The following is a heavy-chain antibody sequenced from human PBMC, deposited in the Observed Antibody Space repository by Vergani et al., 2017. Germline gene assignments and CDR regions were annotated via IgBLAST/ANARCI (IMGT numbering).Heavy chain of an antibody. Sequence: QVQLQQSGAGLLKPSETLSLTCAVYGGSFSGYYWSWIRQPPGKGLEWIGEINHSGSTNYNPSLKSRSTISVDTSKNQFSLKLSSVTAADTAVYYCARGYGLGDYWGQGTLVTVSS. CDR1: GGSFSGYY. J-gene: IGHJ4*02. D-gene: IGHD4-17*01. CDR3: ARGYGLGDY. V-gene: IGHV4-34*01. CDR2: INHSGST.